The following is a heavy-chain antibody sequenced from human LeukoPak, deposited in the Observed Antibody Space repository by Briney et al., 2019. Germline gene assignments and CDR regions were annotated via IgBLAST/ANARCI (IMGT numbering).Heavy chain of an antibody. D-gene: IGHD3-3*01. V-gene: IGHV3-30*18. CDR1: GFTFSSYG. CDR3: AKDTGDFWSGYYLPY. J-gene: IGHJ4*02. Sequence: GGSLRLSCAASGFTFSSYGMHRVRQAPGKGLEWVAVISYDGSNKYYADSVKGRFTISRDNSKNTLYLQMNSLRAEDTAVYYCAKDTGDFWSGYYLPYWGQGTLVTVSS. CDR2: ISYDGSNK.